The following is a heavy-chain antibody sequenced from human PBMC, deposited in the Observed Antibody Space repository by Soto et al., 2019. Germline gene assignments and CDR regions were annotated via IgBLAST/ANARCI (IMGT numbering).Heavy chain of an antibody. J-gene: IGHJ6*02. CDR3: ARVARRWELLGYYYYGMDV. Sequence: SQTLSLTCAISGYSVSSNSAAWNWIRQSPSRGLEWLGRTYYRSKWYNDYAVSVKSRITINPDTSKNQFSLQLNSVTPEDTAVYYCARVARRWELLGYYYYGMDVWGQGTTVTVS. D-gene: IGHD1-26*01. V-gene: IGHV6-1*01. CDR2: TYYRSKWYN. CDR1: GYSVSSNSAA.